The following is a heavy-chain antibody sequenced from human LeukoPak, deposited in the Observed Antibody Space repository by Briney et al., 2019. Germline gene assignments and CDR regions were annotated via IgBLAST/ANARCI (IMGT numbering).Heavy chain of an antibody. CDR1: GFTFSDYY. V-gene: IGHV3-11*04. Sequence: GGSLRLSCAASGFTFSDYYMSWIRQAPGKGLEWVSYISSSGSTIYYADSVKGRFTISRDNAKNSLYLQMNRLRAEDTAVYYCARPRGCGSSRCNNFDYWGQGTLVTVSS. CDR2: ISSSGSTI. D-gene: IGHD2-2*01. CDR3: ARPRGCGSSRCNNFDY. J-gene: IGHJ4*02.